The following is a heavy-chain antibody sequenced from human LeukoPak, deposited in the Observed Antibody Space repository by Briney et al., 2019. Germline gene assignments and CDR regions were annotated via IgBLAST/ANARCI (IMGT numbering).Heavy chain of an antibody. V-gene: IGHV3-30*04. D-gene: IGHD3-9*01. Sequence: GRSLRLSCAASGFTFSSYAMHWVRQAPGKGLEWVAVISYDGSNKYYADSVKGRFTISRDNSKNTLYLQMNSLRAEDTAVYYCARECFDDTPLCDYWGQGTLVTVSS. CDR2: ISYDGSNK. CDR1: GFTFSSYA. J-gene: IGHJ4*02. CDR3: ARECFDDTPLCDY.